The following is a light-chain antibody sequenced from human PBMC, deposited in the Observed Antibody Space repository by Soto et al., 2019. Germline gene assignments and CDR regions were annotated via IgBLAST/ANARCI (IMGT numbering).Light chain of an antibody. V-gene: IGKV3-11*01. CDR2: DAF. Sequence: EIVLTQSPATLSLSPGERATLSCRASQSVGSYFAWYQQKPGQAPRLLIYDAFSRATGIPARFSGSGSGTDCTLPISSLEPEDFAVYFCQQRSSWPLTFGGGTMVEIK. J-gene: IGKJ4*01. CDR1: QSVGSY. CDR3: QQRSSWPLT.